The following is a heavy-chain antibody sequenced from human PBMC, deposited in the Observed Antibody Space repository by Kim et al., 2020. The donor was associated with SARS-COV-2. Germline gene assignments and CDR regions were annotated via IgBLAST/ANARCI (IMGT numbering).Heavy chain of an antibody. Sequence: SETLSLTCTVSGGSISSGGYYWSWIRQHPGKGLEWIGYIYYSGSTYYNPSLKSRVTISVDTSKNQFSLKLSSVTAADTAVYYCAREDSSGHTNQIDYWGQGTLVTVSS. D-gene: IGHD3-22*01. CDR3: AREDSSGHTNQIDY. CDR1: GGSISSGGYY. V-gene: IGHV4-31*03. J-gene: IGHJ4*02. CDR2: IYYSGST.